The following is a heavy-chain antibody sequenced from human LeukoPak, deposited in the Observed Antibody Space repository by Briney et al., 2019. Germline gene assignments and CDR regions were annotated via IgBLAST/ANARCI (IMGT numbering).Heavy chain of an antibody. Sequence: GASVKVSCKASGGTFSSYAISWVRQAPGQGLEWMGGIIPIFGTANYAQKFQGRVTITADESTSTAYMELSSLRSEDTAVYYCARVDLIVGATLTMDVWGQGTTVTVSS. V-gene: IGHV1-69*13. CDR1: GGTFSSYA. D-gene: IGHD1-26*01. J-gene: IGHJ6*02. CDR2: IIPIFGTA. CDR3: ARVDLIVGATLTMDV.